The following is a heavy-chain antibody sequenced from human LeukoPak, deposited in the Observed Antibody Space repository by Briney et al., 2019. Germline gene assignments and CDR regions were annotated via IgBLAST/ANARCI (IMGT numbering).Heavy chain of an antibody. CDR3: AETQGVPVPNWFDP. V-gene: IGHV1-69*05. D-gene: IGHD2-2*01. J-gene: IGHJ5*02. Sequence: ASVKVSCKASGGTFISYAISWVRQAPGQGLEWMGGIIPIFGTANYAQKFQGRVTITTDESTSTAYMELSSLRSEDTAVYYCAETQGVPVPNWFDPWGQGTLVTASS. CDR1: GGTFISYA. CDR2: IIPIFGTA.